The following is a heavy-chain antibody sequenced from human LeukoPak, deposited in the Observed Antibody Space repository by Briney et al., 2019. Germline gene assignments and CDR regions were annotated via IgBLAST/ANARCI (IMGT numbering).Heavy chain of an antibody. D-gene: IGHD2-15*01. V-gene: IGHV4-4*07. CDR1: GDSISSYY. Sequence: PSETLSLTCTVSGDSISSYYWSWIRQPAGKGLEWIGRIYASGSTNYNPSLKSRVTMSLDTSKNQFSLNLSSVTAADTDVYYCARKALPGYCFDPWGQGTLVTVSS. CDR2: IYASGST. CDR3: ARKALPGYCFDP. J-gene: IGHJ5*02.